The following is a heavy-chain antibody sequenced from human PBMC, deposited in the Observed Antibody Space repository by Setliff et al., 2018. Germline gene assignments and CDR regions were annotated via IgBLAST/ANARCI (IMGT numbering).Heavy chain of an antibody. Sequence: GGSLRLSCAASGFTFSSYAMTWVRQAPGKGLEWVSAISGSGDATYYADSVKGRFTISRDNSKNTLYLQMNSLRAEDTAIYYCAKEGGYSYGYDFDYWGQGTLVTVSS. D-gene: IGHD5-18*01. J-gene: IGHJ4*02. V-gene: IGHV3-23*01. CDR2: ISGSGDAT. CDR3: AKEGGYSYGYDFDY. CDR1: GFTFSSYA.